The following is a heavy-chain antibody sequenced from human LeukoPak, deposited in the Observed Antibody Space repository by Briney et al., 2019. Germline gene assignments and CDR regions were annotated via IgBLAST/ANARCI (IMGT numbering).Heavy chain of an antibody. D-gene: IGHD2-15*01. CDR2: MNPNSGKT. J-gene: IGHJ6*01. CDR1: GYTFTSYD. CDR3: ARSRPGYCSGGSCTSYHYGMDV. Sequence: ASVKVSCKASGYTFTSYDICWVRQATGQGLEWMGCMNPNSGKTDYAQKLQGRVTMIRNTSVKTAYMELRRLRSEDTAVYYCARSRPGYCSGGSCTSYHYGMDVWGQGTTVTVSS. V-gene: IGHV1-8*01.